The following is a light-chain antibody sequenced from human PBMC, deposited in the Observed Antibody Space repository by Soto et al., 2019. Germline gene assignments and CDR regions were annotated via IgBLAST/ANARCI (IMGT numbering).Light chain of an antibody. J-gene: IGKJ4*01. CDR2: AAS. Sequence: DIQLTQSPSFLSASVGDRVTITCRASQGISSYLAWYQQKPGKAPKLLIYAASTLQSGVPSRFSGSGSGPEFTLTISSLQPEDFATYYCQQLNSFGGGTKVEIK. CDR1: QGISSY. CDR3: QQLNS. V-gene: IGKV1-9*01.